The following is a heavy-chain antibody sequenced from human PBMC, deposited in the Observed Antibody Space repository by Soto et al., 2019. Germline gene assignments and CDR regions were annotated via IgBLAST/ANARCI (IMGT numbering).Heavy chain of an antibody. CDR1: GGSSSSFY. D-gene: IGHD6-19*01. J-gene: IGHJ4*02. CDR3: ARGRHWLDY. CDR2: IYYTGST. Sequence: SETLSLTCTVAGGSSSSFYWSWIRQPPGKGLEWIGYIYYTGSTNYNPSLKSPVTISVDTSKNQFSLKLSSVTAADTAVYYCARGRHWLDYWGQGTLVTVSS. V-gene: IGHV4-59*01.